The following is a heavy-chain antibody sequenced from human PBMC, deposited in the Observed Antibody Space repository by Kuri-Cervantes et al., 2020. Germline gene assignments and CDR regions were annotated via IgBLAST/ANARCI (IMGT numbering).Heavy chain of an antibody. D-gene: IGHD4-17*01. CDR3: ARGWESDYPLGGFDY. Sequence: GESLKISCAASGFTVSSNYMSWVRQAPGKGLEWVSVIYSGGSTYYADSVKGRFTISRDNSKNTPYLQMNSLRAEDTAVYYCARGWESDYPLGGFDYWGQGTLVTVSS. J-gene: IGHJ4*02. CDR1: GFTVSSNY. CDR2: IYSGGST. V-gene: IGHV3-53*01.